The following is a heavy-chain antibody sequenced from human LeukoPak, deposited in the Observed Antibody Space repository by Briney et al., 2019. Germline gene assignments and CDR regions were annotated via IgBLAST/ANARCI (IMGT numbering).Heavy chain of an antibody. D-gene: IGHD3-22*01. CDR1: GGTFSGYA. Sequence: ASVKVSCKASGGTFSGYAISWVRQAPGQGLEWMGGIIPIFGTANYAQKFQGRVTITTDESTSTAYMELSSLRSEDAAVYYCARDGQYYYDSSGYTHFDYWGQGTLVTVSS. J-gene: IGHJ4*02. V-gene: IGHV1-69*05. CDR2: IIPIFGTA. CDR3: ARDGQYYYDSSGYTHFDY.